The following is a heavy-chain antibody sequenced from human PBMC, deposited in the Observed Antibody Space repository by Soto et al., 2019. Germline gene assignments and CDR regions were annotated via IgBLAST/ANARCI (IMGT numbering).Heavy chain of an antibody. D-gene: IGHD3-22*01. V-gene: IGHV4-31*03. Sequence: SETLSLTCTVSGGSISSGGYYWSWIRQHPGKGLEWIGYIYYSGSTYYNPSLKSRVTISVDTSKNQFFLKLSSVTAADTAVYYCARGLWKEHSSGYYFDYWGQGTLVTVSS. CDR3: ARGLWKEHSSGYYFDY. J-gene: IGHJ4*02. CDR2: IYYSGST. CDR1: GGSISSGGYY.